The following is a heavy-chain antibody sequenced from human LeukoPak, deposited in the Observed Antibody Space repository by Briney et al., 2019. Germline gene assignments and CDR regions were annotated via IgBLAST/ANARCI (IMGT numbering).Heavy chain of an antibody. D-gene: IGHD6-13*01. V-gene: IGHV4-59*08. CDR3: ARLLFGSSWYAPLDY. CDR2: IYYSGST. J-gene: IGHJ4*02. CDR1: GDSFSGYY. Sequence: PSETLSLTCAVYGDSFSGYYWSWLRQPPGKGLEWFGYIYYSGSTYYNPSLKSRVTISVDTSKNQFSLKLSSVTAADTAVYYCARLLFGSSWYAPLDYWGQGTLVTVSS.